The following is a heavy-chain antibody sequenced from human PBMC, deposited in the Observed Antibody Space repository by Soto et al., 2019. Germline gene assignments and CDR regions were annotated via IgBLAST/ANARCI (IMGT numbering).Heavy chain of an antibody. CDR3: ARGRGTMIEVVRVFDY. CDR2: INHSGST. V-gene: IGHV4-34*01. J-gene: IGHJ4*02. Sequence: KSSETLSLTCAVYGGSFSGYYWSWIRQPPGKGLEWIGEINHSGSTNYNPSLKSRVTISVDTSKNQFSLKLSSLTAADTAVYYCARGRGTMIEVVRVFDYWGQGTLVTVSS. CDR1: GGSFSGYY. D-gene: IGHD3-22*01.